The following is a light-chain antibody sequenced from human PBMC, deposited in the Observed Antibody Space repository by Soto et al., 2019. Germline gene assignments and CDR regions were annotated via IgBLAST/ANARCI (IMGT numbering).Light chain of an antibody. J-gene: IGKJ1*01. CDR1: QSVSSTL. CDR3: QQYGDTSWT. Sequence: EIVLTQSPVALSLSPGKRATLSCRASQSVSSTLLTWYQQKPGQAPRLLIYGVSSRATGIPDRFSGSGSGTDFTLTISRLEPEDFAVYFCQQYGDTSWTFGQGTRVEIK. CDR2: GVS. V-gene: IGKV3-20*01.